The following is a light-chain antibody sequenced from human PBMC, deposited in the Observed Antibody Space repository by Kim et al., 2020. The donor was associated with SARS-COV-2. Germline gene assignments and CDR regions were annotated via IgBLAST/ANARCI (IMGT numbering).Light chain of an antibody. V-gene: IGKV3-20*01. CDR1: QSVSSSY. Sequence: EIVLTQSPGTLSLSPGERATLSCRASQSVSSSYLAWYQQKPGQAPRLLIYGASSRATGIPYRFSGSGSGTDFTLTISRLEPEDFAVYYCQQYGSSGTFGQGTKLEI. J-gene: IGKJ2*01. CDR3: QQYGSSGT. CDR2: GAS.